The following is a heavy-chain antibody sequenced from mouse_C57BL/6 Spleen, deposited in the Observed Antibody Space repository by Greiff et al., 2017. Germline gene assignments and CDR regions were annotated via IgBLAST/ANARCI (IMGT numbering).Heavy chain of an antibody. D-gene: IGHD4-1*01. CDR1: GFNFKNTY. J-gene: IGHJ4*01. Sequence: VQLQQSVAELVRPGASVKLSCTASGFNFKNTYMHWVKQRPEQGLEWIGRIDPANGNTKYAPKFQGKATITDATSSNTADLQLSSLTAEDTAIYYCTRGGTGTWAMDYWGQGTSVTVSS. V-gene: IGHV14-3*01. CDR3: TRGGTGTWAMDY. CDR2: IDPANGNT.